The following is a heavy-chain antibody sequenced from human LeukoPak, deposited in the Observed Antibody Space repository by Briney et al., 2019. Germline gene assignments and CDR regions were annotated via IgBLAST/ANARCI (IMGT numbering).Heavy chain of an antibody. D-gene: IGHD3-22*01. J-gene: IGHJ4*02. V-gene: IGHV1-3*01. CDR3: ARSVDSLLNFDY. CDR2: INAGNGNT. Sequence: GASVKVSCKASGYTFTSYAMHWVRQAPGQRLEWMGWINAGNGNTKYSQKFQGRVTITRDTSASTAYMELSSLRSEDTAVYYCARSVDSLLNFDYWGQGTLVTVSS. CDR1: GYTFTSYA.